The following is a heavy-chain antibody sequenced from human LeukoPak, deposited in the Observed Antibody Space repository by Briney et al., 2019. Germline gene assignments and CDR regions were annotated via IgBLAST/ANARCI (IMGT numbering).Heavy chain of an antibody. J-gene: IGHJ1*01. CDR1: GGTFSSYT. Sequence: SLKLSCKASGGTFSSYTISWVRQAPGQGLEWMGRIIPILGIANYAQKFQGRVTITADKSTSTAYMELSSLRSEDTAVYYCARGPHYDSSGYYSFQHWGQGTLVTVSS. CDR2: IIPILGIA. V-gene: IGHV1-69*02. D-gene: IGHD3-22*01. CDR3: ARGPHYDSSGYYSFQH.